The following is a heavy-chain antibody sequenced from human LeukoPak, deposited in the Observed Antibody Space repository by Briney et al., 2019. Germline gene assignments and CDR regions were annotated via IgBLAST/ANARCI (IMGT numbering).Heavy chain of an antibody. D-gene: IGHD3-3*01. J-gene: IGHJ4*02. CDR1: GGSISSSSYY. V-gene: IGHV4-39*07. CDR3: ARERGDVTIFGVVILAVDY. Sequence: SETLSLTRTVSGGSISSSSYYWGWIRQPPGKGLEWIGSIYYSGSTYYNPSLKSRVTISVDTSKNQFSLKLSSVTAADTAVYYCARERGDVTIFGVVILAVDYWGQGTLVTVSS. CDR2: IYYSGST.